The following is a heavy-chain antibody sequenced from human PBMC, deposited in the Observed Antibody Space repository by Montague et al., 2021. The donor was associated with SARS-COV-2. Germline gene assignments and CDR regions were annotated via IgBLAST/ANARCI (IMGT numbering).Heavy chain of an antibody. Sequence: SESLSLVYTVTGGFINDNYHWSWMRQSPGKGLEWIGLNGYSDFSPSLWGRVTISVDPYRYQFSLKLTSVTAADTAVYYCAAYSVGLGGRGYWGQGTLVTVSS. V-gene: IGHV4-4*07. CDR1: GGFINDNYH. D-gene: IGHD3-16*01. CDR2: NGYS. CDR3: AAYSVGLGGRGY. J-gene: IGHJ4*02.